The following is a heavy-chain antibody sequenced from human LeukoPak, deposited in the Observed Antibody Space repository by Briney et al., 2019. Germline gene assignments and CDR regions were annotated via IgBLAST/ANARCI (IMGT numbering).Heavy chain of an antibody. D-gene: IGHD6-13*01. J-gene: IGHJ5*02. V-gene: IGHV3-43*02. CDR1: GFTFDDYA. Sequence: EAAGSLRLSCAASGFTFDDYAMHWGRQAPGKGLEWVFLISGDGGSTYYADSVKGRFTISRDNSKNSLYLQMNSLRTEDTALYYCAKDLYSRSPNCFDPWGQGTLVTVSS. CDR2: ISGDGGST. CDR3: AKDLYSRSPNCFDP.